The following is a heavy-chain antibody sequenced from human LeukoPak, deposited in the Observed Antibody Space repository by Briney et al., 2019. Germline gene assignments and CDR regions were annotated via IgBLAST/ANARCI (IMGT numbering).Heavy chain of an antibody. Sequence: GGSLRLPCAASGLTFSSYAMHWVRQAPGKGLEWVAVISYDGSNKYYADSVKGRFTISRDNAENSLYLQMNGLRVEDTAVYYCVRGGHNWNDFDYWGQGTLVTVSS. J-gene: IGHJ4*02. D-gene: IGHD1-1*01. CDR3: VRGGHNWNDFDY. CDR2: ISYDGSNK. CDR1: GLTFSSYA. V-gene: IGHV3-30*04.